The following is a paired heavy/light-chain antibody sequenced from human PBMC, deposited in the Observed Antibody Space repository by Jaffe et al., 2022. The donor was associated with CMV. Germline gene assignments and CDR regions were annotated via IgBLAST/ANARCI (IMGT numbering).Light chain of an antibody. CDR3: QVWDSGNHHHV. CDR1: NIETKG. J-gene: IGLJ1*01. V-gene: IGLV3-21*04. CDR2: YDS. Sequence: SYVLTQPPSVSVAPGKTAIITCAGSNIETKGVHWYQQKAGQAPLLVIYYDSDRPSGIPERVSGSKSGNTATLTISRVAAGDEADYYCQVWDSGNHHHVFGTGTKVTVL.
Heavy chain of an antibody. CDR3: ARAGDCGSDCSELYYPLDV. V-gene: IGHV3-21*02. CDR1: GFTFSSYT. CDR2: ISSSSAYI. J-gene: IGHJ6*02. D-gene: IGHD2-21*02. Sequence: EVQLVESGGGLVNRGESLRLSCAASGFTFSSYTMNWVRQTPGKGLEWVSSISSSSAYIYYPDSVKGRFSVSRDNAKNSLFLHMYSLRAEDTALYFCARAGDCGSDCSELYYPLDVWGQGTTVIVSS.